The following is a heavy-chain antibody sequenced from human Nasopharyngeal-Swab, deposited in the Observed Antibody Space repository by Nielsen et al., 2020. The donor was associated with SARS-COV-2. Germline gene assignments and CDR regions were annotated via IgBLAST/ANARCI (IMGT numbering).Heavy chain of an antibody. Sequence: GGSLRLSCAASGFTFSSYAMSWVRQAPGKGLKWVSAISGSGGSTYYADSVKGRFTISRDNSKNTLYLQMNSLRAEDTAVYYCAKVGGGYYDFWSGYLGGSDYWGQGTLVTVSS. CDR1: GFTFSSYA. V-gene: IGHV3-23*01. J-gene: IGHJ4*02. CDR3: AKVGGGYYDFWSGYLGGSDY. CDR2: ISGSGGST. D-gene: IGHD3-3*01.